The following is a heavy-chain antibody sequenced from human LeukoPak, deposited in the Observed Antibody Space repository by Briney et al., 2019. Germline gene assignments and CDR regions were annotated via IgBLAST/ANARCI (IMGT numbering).Heavy chain of an antibody. CDR3: ARAKYYYDSSGLRSSYFDY. D-gene: IGHD3-22*01. Sequence: GASVKVSCKASGYTFTSYGISWVRQAPGQGLEWMGWISAYNGNTNYAQKLQGRVTMTTDTSTSTAYTELRSLRSDDTAVYYCARAKYYYDSSGLRSSYFDYWGQGTLVTVSS. J-gene: IGHJ4*02. CDR2: ISAYNGNT. V-gene: IGHV1-18*01. CDR1: GYTFTSYG.